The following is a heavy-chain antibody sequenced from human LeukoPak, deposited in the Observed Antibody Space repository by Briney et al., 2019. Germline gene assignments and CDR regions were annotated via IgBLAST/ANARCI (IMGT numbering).Heavy chain of an antibody. V-gene: IGHV3-43*02. CDR3: ANDYRSGSFHDF. Sequence: PGGSLRLSCAASGFTFDDYAMHWVRQAPGKGLEWVSLISGDGGSTYYADSVKGRFTISRDNSKNTLYLQMNTLRAEDTAVYYCANDYRSGSFHDFWGQGTLVTVSS. CDR1: GFTFDDYA. J-gene: IGHJ4*02. D-gene: IGHD3-10*01. CDR2: ISGDGGST.